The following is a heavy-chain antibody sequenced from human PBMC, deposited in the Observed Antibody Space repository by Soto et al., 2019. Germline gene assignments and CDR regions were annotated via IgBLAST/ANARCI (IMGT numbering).Heavy chain of an antibody. CDR2: IWYDGSNK. V-gene: IGHV3-33*01. D-gene: IGHD1-26*01. CDR3: ARDRGMVACDF. CDR1: GFTFSNYG. J-gene: IGHJ4*02. Sequence: GGSLRLSCATSGFTFSNYGMHWVRQAPGKGLEWVAVIWYDGSNKYYADSVKGRFTISRDKSKNMVYLQMNSLTVDDTAVYYCARDRGMVACDFWGRGTLVTVSS.